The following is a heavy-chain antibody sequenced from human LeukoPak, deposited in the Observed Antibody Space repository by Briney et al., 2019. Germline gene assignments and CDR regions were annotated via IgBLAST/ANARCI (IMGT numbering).Heavy chain of an antibody. CDR2: ISGDGKST. CDR3: ARLPVPINDFGDYFDY. D-gene: IGHD3/OR15-3a*01. Sequence: QTGGSLRLSCEASGFTFNNYWMHWVRQGPGKGLVWVARISGDGKSTTYADSVKGRFTISRDNSKKTMYLQVNSLRAEDTALYFCARLPVPINDFGDYFDYWGQGILVTVSS. V-gene: IGHV3-74*01. J-gene: IGHJ4*02. CDR1: GFTFNNYW.